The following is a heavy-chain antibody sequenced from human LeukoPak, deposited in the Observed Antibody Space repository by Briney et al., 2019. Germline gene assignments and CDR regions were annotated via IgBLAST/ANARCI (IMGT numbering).Heavy chain of an antibody. CDR1: GFTVNGDY. CDR2: IYSSGYT. CDR3: ARRAGAYSHPYDY. J-gene: IGHJ4*02. Sequence: PGRSLRLSCAASGFTVNGDYMAWVRQAPGKGLEWVSAIYSSGYTYYSDSVKGRFTISRDNSTNTLYLLLNNLRAEDTAVYFCARRAGAYSHPYDYWGQGTLVTVSS. D-gene: IGHD4/OR15-4a*01. V-gene: IGHV3-66*04.